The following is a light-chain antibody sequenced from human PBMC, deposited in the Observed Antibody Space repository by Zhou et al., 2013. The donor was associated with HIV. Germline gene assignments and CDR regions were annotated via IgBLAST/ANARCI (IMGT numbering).Light chain of an antibody. Sequence: EIVLTQSPATLSLSPGDRATLSCRASQSVRKSLAWYQQKRGQAPRLLIYDASNRATGIPARFSGSGSGPDFTLTISSLGPEDFAVYYCQQRSNWPLTFGGGTKVEIK. V-gene: IGKV3-11*01. CDR2: DAS. J-gene: IGKJ4*02. CDR1: QSVRKS. CDR3: QQRSNWPLT.